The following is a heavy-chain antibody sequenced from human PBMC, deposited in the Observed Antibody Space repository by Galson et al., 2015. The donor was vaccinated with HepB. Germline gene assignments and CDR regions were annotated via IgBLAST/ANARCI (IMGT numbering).Heavy chain of an antibody. J-gene: IGHJ4*01. CDR2: IFPGDSDT. CDR3: ARRSKTDCSGGICYSGGLDY. D-gene: IGHD2-15*01. V-gene: IGHV5-51*01. Sequence: SGAEVKKPGESLMISCKGSGYSLTNYWIDWVRQMPGKGLEWMGVIFPGDSDTGYSPSFQGQVTISADRSISTAYLQWNSLKASDTAMYYCARRSKTDCSGGICYSGGLDYWGHGTLVTVSS. CDR1: GYSLTNYW.